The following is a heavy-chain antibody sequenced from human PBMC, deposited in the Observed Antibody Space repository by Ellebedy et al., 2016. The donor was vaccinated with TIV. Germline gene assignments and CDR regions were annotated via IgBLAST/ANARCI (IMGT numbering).Heavy chain of an antibody. CDR2: IMPMFGTA. D-gene: IGHD3-22*01. J-gene: IGHJ1*01. CDR3: ARVSGYYHGYVQH. V-gene: IGHV1-69*13. CDR1: GGTFNSYA. Sequence: ASVKVSCKASGGTFNSYAISWVRQAPGQGLEWMGGIMPMFGTAKYAQKFQGRVTITADESTSTVYMEVSSLRSEDTAVYYCARVSGYYHGYVQHWGQGTLVTVSS.